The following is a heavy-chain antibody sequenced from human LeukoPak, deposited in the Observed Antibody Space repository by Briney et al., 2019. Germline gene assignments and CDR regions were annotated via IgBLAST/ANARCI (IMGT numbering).Heavy chain of an antibody. J-gene: IGHJ4*02. CDR1: GGGSISSSSYY. Sequence: PSETLSLTCTVSGGGSISSSSYYWGWIRQPPEKGLEWIGSVYYSGHTYYNPSLKSRVTISLDTSKNQFSLKLSSVTAADTAVYYCARHPSGSEPPRDYWGQGTLVTVSS. CDR3: ARHPSGSEPPRDY. V-gene: IGHV4-39*01. D-gene: IGHD1-26*01. CDR2: VYYSGHT.